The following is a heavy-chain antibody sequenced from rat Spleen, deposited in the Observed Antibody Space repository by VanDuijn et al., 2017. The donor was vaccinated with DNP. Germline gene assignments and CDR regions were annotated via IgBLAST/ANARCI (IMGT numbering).Heavy chain of an antibody. D-gene: IGHD1-11*01. CDR2: IHSDGSST. CDR1: GFTFSDYN. J-gene: IGHJ3*01. CDR3: ATGVYGGYEDWFAY. V-gene: IGHV5-7*01. Sequence: EVQLVESGGALVQPGRSLKLSCAASGFTFSDYNMAWVRQAPKKGLEWVTTIHSDGSSTYYRDSVRGRFTFSRDKAENTQYLQMDSLRSEDTATYYCATGVYGGYEDWFAYWGQGTLVTVSS.